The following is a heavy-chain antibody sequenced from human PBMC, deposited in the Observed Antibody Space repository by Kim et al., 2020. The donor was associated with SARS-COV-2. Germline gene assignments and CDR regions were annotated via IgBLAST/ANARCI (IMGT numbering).Heavy chain of an antibody. CDR3: ARDRDPNSGSYYFDY. Sequence: SVKVSCKASGGTFSSYAISWVRQAPGQGLEWMGGIIPIFGTANYAQKFQGRVTITADESTSTAYMELSSLRSEDTAVYYCARDRDPNSGSYYFDYWGQGTLVTVSS. V-gene: IGHV1-69*13. CDR1: GGTFSSYA. CDR2: IIPIFGTA. D-gene: IGHD1-26*01. J-gene: IGHJ4*02.